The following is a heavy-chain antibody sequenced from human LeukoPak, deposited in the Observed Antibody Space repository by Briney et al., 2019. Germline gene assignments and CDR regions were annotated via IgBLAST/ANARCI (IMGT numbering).Heavy chain of an antibody. Sequence: GGSLRLSCAASGFTFSTYSMNWVRQAPGKGLEWVSSIGSSSSYIYYPDSVKGRFSISRDNAKNSLYLQMNSLRAEDTAVYYCARGATVRTPPLDYWGQGTLVTVSS. J-gene: IGHJ4*02. CDR1: GFTFSTYS. V-gene: IGHV3-21*01. D-gene: IGHD4-23*01. CDR2: IGSSSSYI. CDR3: ARGATVRTPPLDY.